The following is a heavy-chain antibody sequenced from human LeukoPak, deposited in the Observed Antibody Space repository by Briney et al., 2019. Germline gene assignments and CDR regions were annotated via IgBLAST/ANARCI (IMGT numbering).Heavy chain of an antibody. D-gene: IGHD1-1*01. CDR1: RYSFTSYW. V-gene: IGHV5-51*01. Sequence: GESLKFSCKGSRYSFTSYWIGWVRQMPGKGLEWMGIIYPGDSDTRYSPSFQGQVTISADKSISTAYLQWSSLKASDTAIYYCARHPRTDDYFDYWGQGTLVTVSS. CDR3: ARHPRTDDYFDY. J-gene: IGHJ4*01. CDR2: IYPGDSDT.